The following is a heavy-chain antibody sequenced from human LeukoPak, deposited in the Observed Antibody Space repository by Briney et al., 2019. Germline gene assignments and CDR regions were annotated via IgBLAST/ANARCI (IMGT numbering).Heavy chain of an antibody. D-gene: IGHD6-19*01. Sequence: SLXLSXAXSGFTFDDYAMHWVRQAAGKGLEWVSGISWNSGSLGYPASVKGRFTISTDNANNSLYLQMNSLRAEDTALYYCAKEAGSGWLDYWGQGTLVTVSS. J-gene: IGHJ4*02. CDR2: ISWNSGSL. CDR1: GFTFDDYA. V-gene: IGHV3-9*01. CDR3: AKEAGSGWLDY.